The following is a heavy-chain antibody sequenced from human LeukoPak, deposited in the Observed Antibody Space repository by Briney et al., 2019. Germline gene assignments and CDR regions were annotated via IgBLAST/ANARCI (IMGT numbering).Heavy chain of an antibody. J-gene: IGHJ3*02. Sequence: GGSLRLSCAASGFTFNTYGMSWVRQAPGKGLEWVSSISGSGSNTDYADSVKGRFTISRDNSKNTLYLQMNSLRADDTAVYYCAKTFYGSGSYRPFDIWGQGTMVTVSS. CDR1: GFTFNTYG. V-gene: IGHV3-23*01. CDR3: AKTFYGSGSYRPFDI. D-gene: IGHD3-10*01. CDR2: ISGSGSNT.